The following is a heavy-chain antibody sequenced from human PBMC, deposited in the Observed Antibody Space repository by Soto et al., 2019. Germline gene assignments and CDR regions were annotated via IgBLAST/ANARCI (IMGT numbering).Heavy chain of an antibody. D-gene: IGHD2-8*02. CDR3: AMGLVPLVGYYYYGMDV. J-gene: IGHJ6*02. CDR2: ISGSGGST. V-gene: IGHV3-23*01. Sequence: GGSLRLSCAASGFTFSSYAMSWVRQAPGKGLEWVSAISGSGGSTYYADSVKGRFTISRDNSKNTLYLQMNSLRAEDTVVYYCAMGLVPLVGYYYYGMDVWGQGTTVTVSS. CDR1: GFTFSSYA.